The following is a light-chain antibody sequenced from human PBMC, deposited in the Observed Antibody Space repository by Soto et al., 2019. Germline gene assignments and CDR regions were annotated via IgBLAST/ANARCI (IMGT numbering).Light chain of an antibody. CDR2: DVS. Sequence: SVLTQPPSPSGSPGQSVTISCTGTSREVGGHNYVSWYQQHPGKAPKFMIYDVSSRPSGVSNRFSGSKSGNTASLTISGLQAEDEADYYCCSYTTSNTRQIVFGTGTKVTVL. CDR1: SREVGGHNY. CDR3: CSYTTSNTRQIV. J-gene: IGLJ1*01. V-gene: IGLV2-14*03.